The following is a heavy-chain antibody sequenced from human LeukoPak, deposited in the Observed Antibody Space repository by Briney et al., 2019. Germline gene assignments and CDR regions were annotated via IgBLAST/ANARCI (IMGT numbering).Heavy chain of an antibody. D-gene: IGHD2-15*01. CDR1: GYTFTGYY. V-gene: IGHV1-2*06. CDR2: INPNSGGT. J-gene: IGHJ4*02. CDR3: ARVVEYCSGGSCYYFDY. Sequence: ASVKVSCKASGYTFTGYYMHWVRQAPGQGLEWMGRINPNSGGTNYAQNFQGRVTMTRDTSISTDYMELSRLRSDDTAVYYCARVVEYCSGGSCYYFDYWGQGTLVTVSS.